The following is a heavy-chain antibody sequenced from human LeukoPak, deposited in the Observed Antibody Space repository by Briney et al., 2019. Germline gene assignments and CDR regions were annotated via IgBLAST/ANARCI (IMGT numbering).Heavy chain of an antibody. J-gene: IGHJ4*02. Sequence: GGSLRLSCAASGFTFSSYAMSWVRQASGKGLEWVSAIGGSGGNTYYADSVKGRFTSSRDNSKNTFYLQMNSLRPEDTAVYYCATRTAATGPHFDSWGQGTLVTVSS. CDR2: IGGSGGNT. CDR1: GFTFSSYA. V-gene: IGHV3-23*01. CDR3: ATRTAATGPHFDS. D-gene: IGHD1-14*01.